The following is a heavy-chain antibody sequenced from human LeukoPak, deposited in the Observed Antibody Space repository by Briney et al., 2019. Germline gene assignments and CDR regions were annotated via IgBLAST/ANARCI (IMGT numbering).Heavy chain of an antibody. CDR2: ISGSGGST. V-gene: IGHV3-23*01. CDR3: AKGRPVWWLRSLPAYFDY. CDR1: GFTFSSYA. D-gene: IGHD5-12*01. J-gene: IGHJ4*02. Sequence: GGSLRLSCAASGFTFSSYAMSWVRQAPGKGLEWVSAISGSGGSTYYADSVKGRFTISRDNSKNTLYLQMNSLRAEDTAVYYCAKGRPVWWLRSLPAYFDYWGQRTLVTVSS.